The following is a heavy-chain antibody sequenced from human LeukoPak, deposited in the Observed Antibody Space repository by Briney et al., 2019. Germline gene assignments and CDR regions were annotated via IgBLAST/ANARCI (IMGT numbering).Heavy chain of an antibody. CDR3: ARDRGRDRGVSPFDY. CDR1: GYTFTSYY. D-gene: IGHD3-10*01. CDR2: INPSGGST. V-gene: IGHV1-46*01. Sequence: ASVKVSCKASGYTFTSYYMHWVRQAPGQGLEWMGIINPSGGSTSYAQKFQGRVTMTRDTSTSTVYMELSSLRSEDTAVYYCARDRGRDRGVSPFDYWGQGTLVTVSS. J-gene: IGHJ4*02.